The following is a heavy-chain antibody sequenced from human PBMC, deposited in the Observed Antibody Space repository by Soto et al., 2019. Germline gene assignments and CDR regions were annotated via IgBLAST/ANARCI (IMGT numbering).Heavy chain of an antibody. V-gene: IGHV4-30-2*01. CDR1: GGSISSGGYS. D-gene: IGHD3-3*01. CDR3: ARAIWSGYYPYYYYGMDV. Sequence: LSLTCAVSGGSISSGGYSWSWIRQPPGKGLEWIGYIYHSGSTYYNPSLKSRVTISVDRSKNQFSLKLSSVTAADTAVYYCARAIWSGYYPYYYYGMDVWGQGTTVTVSS. J-gene: IGHJ6*02. CDR2: IYHSGST.